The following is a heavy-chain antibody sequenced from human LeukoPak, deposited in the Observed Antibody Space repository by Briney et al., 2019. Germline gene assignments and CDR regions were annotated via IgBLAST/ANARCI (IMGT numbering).Heavy chain of an antibody. CDR1: GGAISTFY. CDR2: MFHSGST. J-gene: IGHJ4*02. D-gene: IGHD4-17*01. CDR3: ARAGTNLGDYDY. V-gene: IGHV4-59*08. Sequence: SETLSITCSVSGGAISTFYWAWIRQSPEKGLECIATMFHSGSTYYNPSLKSRVTTSVDTSKNEFSLNLSSVTAADTAVYYCARAGTNLGDYDYWGQGTLVTVSS.